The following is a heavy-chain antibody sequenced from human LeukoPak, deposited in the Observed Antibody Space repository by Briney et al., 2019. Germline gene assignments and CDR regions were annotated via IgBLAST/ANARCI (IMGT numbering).Heavy chain of an antibody. CDR3: AKSRSYTVRDAFEI. V-gene: IGHV3-53*01. D-gene: IGHD3-10*01. Sequence: GGSLRLSCTVSGFTVSSNSMSWVRQAPGKGLEWVSFIYSGGNTHYSDSVKGRFTISRDNSKNTLYLQMNSLRAEDTAVYYCAKSRSYTVRDAFEIWGQGTKVTVSS. CDR2: IYSGGNT. CDR1: GFTVSSNS. J-gene: IGHJ3*02.